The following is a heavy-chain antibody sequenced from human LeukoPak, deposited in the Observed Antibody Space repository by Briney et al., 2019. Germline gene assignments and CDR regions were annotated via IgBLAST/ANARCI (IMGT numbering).Heavy chain of an antibody. CDR1: GGSISSYY. V-gene: IGHV4-4*07. CDR3: AREAVHYGSGSHDY. D-gene: IGHD3-10*01. J-gene: IGHJ4*02. CDR2: MHSSGST. Sequence: PSEALSLTCTVSGGSISSYYWSWIRQPAGKGLEWIGRMHSSGSTNYNPSIKSRVTMSLDTSKNQFSLKVDSVTAADTAMYNCAREAVHYGSGSHDYWAQGTLVAVSS.